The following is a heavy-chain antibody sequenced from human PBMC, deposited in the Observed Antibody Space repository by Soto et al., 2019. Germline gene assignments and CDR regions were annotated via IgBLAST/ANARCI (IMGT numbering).Heavy chain of an antibody. Sequence: GESLKISCKGSGYSFTSYLIGWVRQMPGKGLEWMGIIYPGDSDTRYSPSFQGQVTISADKSISTAYLQWSSLKASDTAMYYCARHSIDSGYDWNWFDPWGQGTLVTVSS. CDR2: IYPGDSDT. D-gene: IGHD5-12*01. V-gene: IGHV5-51*01. CDR3: ARHSIDSGYDWNWFDP. CDR1: GYSFTSYL. J-gene: IGHJ5*02.